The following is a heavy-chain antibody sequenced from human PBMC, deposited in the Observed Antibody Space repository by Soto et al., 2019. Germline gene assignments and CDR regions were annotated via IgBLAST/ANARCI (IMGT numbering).Heavy chain of an antibody. CDR3: ASSSWGYYYYYMDV. D-gene: IGHD6-13*01. CDR2: IYYSGST. V-gene: IGHV4-61*05. Sequence: SETLSLTCTVSGGSISSSSYYWGWIRQPPGKGLEWIGYIYYSGSTNYNPSLKSRVTISVDTSKNQFSLKLSSVTAADTAVYYCASSSWGYYYYYMDVWGKGTTVT. CDR1: GGSISSSSYY. J-gene: IGHJ6*03.